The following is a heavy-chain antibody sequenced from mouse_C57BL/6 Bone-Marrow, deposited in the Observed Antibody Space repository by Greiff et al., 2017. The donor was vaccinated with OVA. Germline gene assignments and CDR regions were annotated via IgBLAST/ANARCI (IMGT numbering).Heavy chain of an antibody. CDR3: ARELGIDY. Sequence: EVQVVESGGGLVKPGGSLKLSCAASGFTFSSYAMSWVRQTPEKRLEWVATISDGGSYTYYPDNVKGRFTISRDNAKNNLYLQMSHLKSEDTAMYYCARELGIDYWGQGTTLTVSS. J-gene: IGHJ2*01. D-gene: IGHD4-1*01. CDR1: GFTFSSYA. V-gene: IGHV5-4*01. CDR2: ISDGGSYT.